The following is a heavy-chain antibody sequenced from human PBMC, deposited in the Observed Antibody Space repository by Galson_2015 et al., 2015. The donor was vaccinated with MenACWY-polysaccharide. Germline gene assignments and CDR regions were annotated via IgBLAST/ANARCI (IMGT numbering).Heavy chain of an antibody. CDR3: AKPFYGDNSYGAFNI. V-gene: IGHV3-30*18. J-gene: IGHJ3*02. D-gene: IGHD4-23*01. CDR1: GFPFSSYA. Sequence: SLRLSCAASGFPFSSYAIHWVRQAPGKGLEWVAVISYDGSDKYYADSVKGRFTISRDNPKNTLYLQMNSLRAEDTAVYYCAKPFYGDNSYGAFNIWGQGTMVTVSS. CDR2: ISYDGSDK.